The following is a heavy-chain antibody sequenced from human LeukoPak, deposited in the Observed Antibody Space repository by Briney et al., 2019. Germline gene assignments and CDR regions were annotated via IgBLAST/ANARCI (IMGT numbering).Heavy chain of an antibody. V-gene: IGHV1-2*06. CDR1: GHTFTGYY. D-gene: IGHD6-19*01. CDR2: INPNSGGT. CDR3: ASSPLTVAGPFDY. Sequence: WASVKVSCKASGHTFTGYYMHWARQAPGQGLEWMGRINPNSGGTNYAQKFQGRVTMTRDTSISTAYMELSRLRSDDTAVYYCASSPLTVAGPFDYWGQGTLVTVSS. J-gene: IGHJ4*02.